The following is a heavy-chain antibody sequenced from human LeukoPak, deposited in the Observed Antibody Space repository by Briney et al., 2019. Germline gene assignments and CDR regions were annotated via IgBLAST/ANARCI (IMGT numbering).Heavy chain of an antibody. Sequence: GGSLRLSCAASGFTFSRYWMTWVRQAPGKGLVWVSHINNDGSRTSYADSVKGRFTISRDNAKNTLYLQMNSLRAEDTAVYYCAALSFDWDFDYWGRGALVTVSS. D-gene: IGHD3-9*01. J-gene: IGHJ4*02. CDR1: GFTFSRYW. V-gene: IGHV3-74*01. CDR3: AALSFDWDFDY. CDR2: INNDGSRT.